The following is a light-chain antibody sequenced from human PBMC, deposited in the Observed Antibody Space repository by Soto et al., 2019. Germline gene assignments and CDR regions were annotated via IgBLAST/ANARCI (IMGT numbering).Light chain of an antibody. V-gene: IGKV3-15*01. CDR2: DAS. J-gene: IGKJ4*01. CDR3: QQCRTLTLT. CDR1: HNVYND. Sequence: EIVITHSPTTLSVSAGEGTTLSCKASHNVYNDLAWYQQRPGQPPRLLNYDASTKATGISDRFSGSGYETEFMLTISSLQCEDSAADLCQQCRTLTLTFGGALKVE.